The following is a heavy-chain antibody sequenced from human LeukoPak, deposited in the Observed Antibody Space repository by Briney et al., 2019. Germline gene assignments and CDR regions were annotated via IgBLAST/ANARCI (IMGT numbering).Heavy chain of an antibody. J-gene: IGHJ4*02. V-gene: IGHV1-46*01. CDR1: GYTFPSYY. Sequence: ASVKVSCKASGYTFPSYYMHWVRQAPGQGLEWMGIINPSGGSTSYAQKFQGRVTMTRDTSTSTVYMELSSLRSGDTAVYYCARAIPDDGGYFDYWGQGTLVTVSS. D-gene: IGHD2-15*01. CDR3: ARAIPDDGGYFDY. CDR2: INPSGGST.